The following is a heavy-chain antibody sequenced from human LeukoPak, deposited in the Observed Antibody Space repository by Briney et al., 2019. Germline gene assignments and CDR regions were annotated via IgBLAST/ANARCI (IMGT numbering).Heavy chain of an antibody. CDR3: ARLRKGGYFEN. CDR2: IKEDGSEK. V-gene: IGHV3-7*01. D-gene: IGHD3-16*01. Sequence: GGSLRLSCAASGFIFRNFWMSWVRQPPGRGLGWVANIKEDGSEKYYLDSVKGRFTISRDNAKNSLSLQMNSLRAEDTAIYYCARLRKGGYFENWGQGTLATASS. CDR1: GFIFRNFW. J-gene: IGHJ4*02.